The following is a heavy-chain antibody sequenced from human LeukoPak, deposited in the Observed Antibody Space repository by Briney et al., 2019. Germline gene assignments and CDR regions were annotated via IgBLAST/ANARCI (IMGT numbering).Heavy chain of an antibody. Sequence: SETLSLTCTVSGASVSGSPYYWGWLRQPPGKGLEWIGSIYSSGSTYYNASLQSRVTISIETSKNQISLRLNSVTAADAAVYYCASRYGSGSCGFDYWGQGTLVTVSS. D-gene: IGHD3-10*01. V-gene: IGHV4-39*07. CDR1: GASVSGSPYY. CDR2: IYSSGST. CDR3: ASRYGSGSCGFDY. J-gene: IGHJ4*02.